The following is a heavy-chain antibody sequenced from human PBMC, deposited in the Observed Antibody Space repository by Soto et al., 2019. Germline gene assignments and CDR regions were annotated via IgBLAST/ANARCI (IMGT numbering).Heavy chain of an antibody. V-gene: IGHV3-23*01. CDR3: AKDRNYPRDQFHY. D-gene: IGHD1-7*01. CDR2: ISANGQGI. CDR1: GFTFSTYA. J-gene: IGHJ4*02. Sequence: GGSLRLSCAASGFTFSTYALSWVRQAPGKGLEWVSAISANGQGIYYADSVRGRFTISRDNSKNTIFLHMDSLRAEDTAVYYCAKDRNYPRDQFHYWGQGTLVTGLL.